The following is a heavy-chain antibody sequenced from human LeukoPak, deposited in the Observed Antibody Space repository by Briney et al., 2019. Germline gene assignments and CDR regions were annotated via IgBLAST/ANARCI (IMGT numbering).Heavy chain of an antibody. V-gene: IGHV4-39*07. J-gene: IGHJ4*02. CDR2: IYYSGST. CDR1: GGSISSSSYY. CDR3: ARVCSSTSCYTGTLDY. D-gene: IGHD2-2*02. Sequence: SETLSLTCTVSGGSISSSSYYWGWIRQPPGKGLEWIGSIYYSGSTYYNPSLKSRVTISVDTSKNQFSLKLSSVTAADTAVYYCARVCSSTSCYTGTLDYWGQGTLVTVSS.